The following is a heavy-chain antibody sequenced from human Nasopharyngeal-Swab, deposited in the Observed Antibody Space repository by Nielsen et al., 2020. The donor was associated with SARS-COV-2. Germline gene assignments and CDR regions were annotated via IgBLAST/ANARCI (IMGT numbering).Heavy chain of an antibody. D-gene: IGHD6-6*01. V-gene: IGHV3-21*01. CDR3: ARGAPYSSSSGDFDH. CDR2: ISSSSSYI. J-gene: IGHJ4*02. CDR1: GFTFSSYS. Sequence: GESLKISCAASGFTFSSYSMNWVRQAPGKGLEWVSSISSSSSYIYYADSVKGRFTISRDNAKNSLYLQMNSLRAEDTAVYYCARGAPYSSSSGDFDHWGQGTLVTVSS.